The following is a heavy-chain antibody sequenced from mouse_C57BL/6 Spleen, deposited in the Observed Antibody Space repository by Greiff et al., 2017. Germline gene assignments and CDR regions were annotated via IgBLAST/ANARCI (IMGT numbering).Heavy chain of an antibody. D-gene: IGHD2-10*02. J-gene: IGHJ4*01. CDR3: AREYGNYGDYAMDY. V-gene: IGHV2-9-1*01. Sequence: VQLQASGPGLVAPSQSLSITCTVSGFSLTSYAISWVRQPPGKGLEWLGVIWTGGGTNYTSALKSRLSISKDNSKSQVFLKMNSLQTDDTARYYCAREYGNYGDYAMDYWGQGTSVTVSS. CDR2: IWTGGGT. CDR1: GFSLTSYA.